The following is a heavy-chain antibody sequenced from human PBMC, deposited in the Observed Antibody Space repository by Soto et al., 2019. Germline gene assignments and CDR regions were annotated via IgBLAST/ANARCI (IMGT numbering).Heavy chain of an antibody. J-gene: IGHJ4*02. Sequence: LSETLSLTCTVSGGSISSYYWSWIRQPPGKGLEWIGYIYYSGSTNYNPSLKSRVTMSVDTSKNQFSLKLSSVTAADTAVYYCARNLAYGSGSYFVYWGQGTLVTVSS. CDR3: ARNLAYGSGSYFVY. V-gene: IGHV4-59*01. D-gene: IGHD3-10*01. CDR1: GGSISSYY. CDR2: IYYSGST.